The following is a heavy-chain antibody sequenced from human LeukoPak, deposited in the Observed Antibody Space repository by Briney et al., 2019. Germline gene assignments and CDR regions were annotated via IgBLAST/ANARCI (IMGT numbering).Heavy chain of an antibody. Sequence: SETLSLTCAVSGGSISSSNWWSWVRQPPGKGLEWIGEIYHSGSTNYNPSLKSRVTISVDKSKNQFSLKLSSVTAADTAVYYCARLSGYQTTIFGMDVWGQGTTVTVSS. CDR1: GGSISSSNW. J-gene: IGHJ6*02. D-gene: IGHD5-12*01. CDR3: ARLSGYQTTIFGMDV. V-gene: IGHV4-4*02. CDR2: IYHSGST.